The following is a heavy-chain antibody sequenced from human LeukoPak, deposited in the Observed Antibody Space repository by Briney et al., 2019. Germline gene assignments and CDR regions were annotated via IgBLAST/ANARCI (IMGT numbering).Heavy chain of an antibody. CDR3: ARDIPSPDSSGYYSVNWFDP. V-gene: IGHV1-2*02. J-gene: IGHJ5*02. D-gene: IGHD3-22*01. CDR1: GYTLTELS. CDR2: INPNSGGT. Sequence: ASVKVSCKVSGYTLTELSMHWVRQAPGQGLEWMGWINPNSGGTNYAQKFQGRVTMTRDTSISTAYMELSRLRSDDTAVYYCARDIPSPDSSGYYSVNWFDPWGQGTLVTVSS.